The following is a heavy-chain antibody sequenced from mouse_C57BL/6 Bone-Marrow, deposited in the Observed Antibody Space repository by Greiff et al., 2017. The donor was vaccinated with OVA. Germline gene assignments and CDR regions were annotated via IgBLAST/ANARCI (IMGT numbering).Heavy chain of an antibody. J-gene: IGHJ1*03. V-gene: IGHV3-6*01. CDR2: ISYDGSN. D-gene: IGHD1-1*01. Sequence: DVKLQESGPGLVKPSQSLSLTCSVTGYSITSGYYWNWIRQFPGNKLEWMGYISYDGSNNYNPSLKNRISITRDTSKNQFFLKLNSVTTEDTATYYCARDPGSSYWYFDVWGTGTTVTVSS. CDR1: GYSITSGYY. CDR3: ARDPGSSYWYFDV.